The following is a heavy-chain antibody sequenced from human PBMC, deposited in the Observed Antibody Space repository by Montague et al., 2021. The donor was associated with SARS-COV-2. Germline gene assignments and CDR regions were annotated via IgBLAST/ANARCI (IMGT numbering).Heavy chain of an antibody. CDR3: ARGHLSVSMIVVVFTSASYYFDY. CDR1: GGSFGDDH. D-gene: IGHD3-22*01. Sequence: SETLSLTCAVYGGSFGDDHWSWIRQPPGKGLERIGDIKQSGRTNYNPSLKSRVTISVDTSKNQFSLKLASVTAADTAVYFCARGHLSVSMIVVVFTSASYYFDYGGQGAQVTVSS. CDR2: IKQSGRT. J-gene: IGHJ4*02. V-gene: IGHV4-34*01.